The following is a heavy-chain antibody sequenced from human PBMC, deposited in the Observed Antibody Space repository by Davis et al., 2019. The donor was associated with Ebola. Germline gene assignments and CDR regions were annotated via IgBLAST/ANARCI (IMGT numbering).Heavy chain of an antibody. V-gene: IGHV1-8*03. CDR1: GYTFTDYL. Sequence: ASVKVSCKAPGYTFTDYLMHWVRQAPGQGLEWMGWINPNSGDTGYAQKFQGRVTITRNTSINTAYMELSSLRSEDTAVYYCAKRGGVSIYYYYGLDVWGQGTTVTVSS. CDR3: AKRGGVSIYYYYGLDV. J-gene: IGHJ6*02. CDR2: INPNSGDT. D-gene: IGHD3-10*01.